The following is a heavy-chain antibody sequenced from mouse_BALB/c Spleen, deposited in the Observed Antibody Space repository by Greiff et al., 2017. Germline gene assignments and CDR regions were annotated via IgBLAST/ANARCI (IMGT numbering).Heavy chain of an antibody. D-gene: IGHD1-1*01. CDR1: GDSITSGY. CDR2: ISYSGST. V-gene: IGHV3-8*02. CDR3: ASNYYGSSHYYAMDY. J-gene: IGHJ4*01. Sequence: EVHLVESGPSLVKPSQTLSLTCSVTGDSITSGYWNWIRKFPGNKLEYMGYISYSGSTYYNPSLKSRISITRDTSKNQYYLQLNSVTTEDTATYYCASNYYGSSHYYAMDYWGQGTSVTVSS.